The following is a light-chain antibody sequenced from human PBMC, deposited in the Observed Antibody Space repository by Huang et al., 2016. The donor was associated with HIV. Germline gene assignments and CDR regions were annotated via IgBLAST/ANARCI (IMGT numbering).Light chain of an antibody. Sequence: DIVLTQSPATLSVFPGDRVPLSCRASQNVTNYLAWYQKRPGQAPRLLIYDASIRPAGSSDRFSGTGSGTEFTLTINGLETEDFALYYCQQRSGRVTFGGGTKIEV. V-gene: IGKV3-11*01. CDR2: DAS. CDR3: QQRSGRVT. J-gene: IGKJ4*01. CDR1: QNVTNY.